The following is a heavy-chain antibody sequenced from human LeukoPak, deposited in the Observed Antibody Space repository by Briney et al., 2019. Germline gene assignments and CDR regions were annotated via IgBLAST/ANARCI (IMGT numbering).Heavy chain of an antibody. CDR1: GFTFSSYA. D-gene: IGHD6-19*01. Sequence: PGGSLRLSCAASGFTFSSYAMSWVRQAPGKGLEWVSSINKGDGSTFYADSVKGRFTISRDNSKNTLYLQMNSLRAEDTAVYYCAKRDSSGSYYFDRWGQGTLVT. CDR3: AKRDSSGSYYFDR. CDR2: INKGDGST. V-gene: IGHV3-23*01. J-gene: IGHJ4*02.